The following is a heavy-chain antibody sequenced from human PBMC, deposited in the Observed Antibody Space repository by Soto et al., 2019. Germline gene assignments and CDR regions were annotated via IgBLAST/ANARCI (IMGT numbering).Heavy chain of an antibody. V-gene: IGHV1-2*04. D-gene: IGHD5-18*01. CDR2: INPNSGGT. CDR1: GYTFTGYY. CDR3: AVSGYSYGGYGMDV. Sequence: VASVKVSCKASGYTFTGYYMHWVRQAPGQGLEWMGWINPNSGGTNYAQKFQGWVTMTRDTSISTAYMELSRLRSDDTAVYYCAVSGYSYGGYGMDVWGQGTTVTVSS. J-gene: IGHJ6*02.